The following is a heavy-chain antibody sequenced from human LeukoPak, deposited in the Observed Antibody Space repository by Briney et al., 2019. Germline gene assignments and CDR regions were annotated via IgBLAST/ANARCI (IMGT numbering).Heavy chain of an antibody. D-gene: IGHD2-15*01. Sequence: ASVKVSCKASGYTFSGYYMHWVRQAPGQGLEWMGWINANSGGTNYAQKFQGRVPMTRDTSISTAYMELSRLRSDDTAVYYCARAYRSGGSSRPPPNYMDVWGKGTTVTVSS. CDR3: ARAYRSGGSSRPPPNYMDV. CDR2: INANSGGT. V-gene: IGHV1-2*02. CDR1: GYTFSGYY. J-gene: IGHJ6*03.